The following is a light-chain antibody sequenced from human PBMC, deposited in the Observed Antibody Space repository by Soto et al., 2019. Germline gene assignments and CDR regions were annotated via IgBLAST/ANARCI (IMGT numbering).Light chain of an antibody. CDR2: DAS. CDR3: QQYNSYSLT. Sequence: DIQMTQPPSTLSASVGDRLTITCRASQSIGNYLNWYQQKPGKAPKLLIYDASSLESGVPSRFSGSGSGTEFTLTISSLQPDDFATYYCQQYNSYSLTFGGGTRLEI. J-gene: IGKJ5*01. V-gene: IGKV1-5*01. CDR1: QSIGNY.